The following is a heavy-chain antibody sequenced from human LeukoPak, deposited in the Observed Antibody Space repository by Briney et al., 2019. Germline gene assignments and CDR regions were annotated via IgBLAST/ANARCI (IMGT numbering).Heavy chain of an antibody. CDR2: IYYSGST. Sequence: SETLSLTCTVSGGSISSYYWSWIRQPPGKGLEWIGYIYYSGSTNYNPSLKSRVTISVGTSKNQFSLKLNSVTAADTAVYYCARERGTDHGEYFDYWGQGILVTVSS. CDR3: ARERGTDHGEYFDY. V-gene: IGHV4-59*01. D-gene: IGHD2/OR15-2a*01. CDR1: GGSISSYY. J-gene: IGHJ4*02.